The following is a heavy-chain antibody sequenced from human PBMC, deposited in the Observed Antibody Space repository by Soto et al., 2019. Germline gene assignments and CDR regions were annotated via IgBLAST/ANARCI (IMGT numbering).Heavy chain of an antibody. V-gene: IGHV3-48*02. D-gene: IGHD6-6*01. CDR1: GFTFSSYS. J-gene: IGHJ3*02. CDR2: ISSSSSTI. Sequence: GGSLRLSCAASGFTFSSYSMNWVRQAPGKGLEWVSYISSSSSTIYYADSVKGRFTISRDNAKNSLYLQMNSLRDEDTAVYYCARDYSTYSSSSGSAFDIWGQGTMVTV. CDR3: ARDYSTYSSSSGSAFDI.